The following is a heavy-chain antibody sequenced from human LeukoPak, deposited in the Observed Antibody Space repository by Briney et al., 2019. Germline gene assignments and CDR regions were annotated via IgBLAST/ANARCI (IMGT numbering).Heavy chain of an antibody. CDR2: IKQDGSEK. D-gene: IGHD5/OR15-5a*01. CDR3: ARGHVSVSAHDDAFDI. V-gene: IGHV3-7*01. J-gene: IGHJ3*02. CDR1: GFIFSSYW. Sequence: PGGSLRLSCAASGFIFSSYWMSWVRQAPGKGLEWVANIKQDGSEKYYVDSVKGRFTISRDNAKNSLYLQMNSLRAEDTAVYYCARGHVSVSAHDDAFDIWGQGTMVTVSS.